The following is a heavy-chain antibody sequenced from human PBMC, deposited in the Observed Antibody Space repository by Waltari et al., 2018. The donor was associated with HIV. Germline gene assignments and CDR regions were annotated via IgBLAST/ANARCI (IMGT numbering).Heavy chain of an antibody. J-gene: IGHJ4*02. V-gene: IGHV5-10-1*01. CDR3: ARVASGSRYFDY. CDR2: IDPTDSYT. Sequence: EVQLVQSGAEVKKAGESLIISCKASGYTFNTYWIAWVRQMPGKGLEWMGTIDPTDSYTDYSPSFQGHVTISAGKSTSTAYLQWSSLKASDTAIYFCARVASGSRYFDYWGQGTLVTVSS. D-gene: IGHD3-10*01. CDR1: GYTFNTYW.